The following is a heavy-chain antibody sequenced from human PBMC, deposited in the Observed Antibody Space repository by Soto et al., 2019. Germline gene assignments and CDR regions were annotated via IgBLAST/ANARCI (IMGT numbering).Heavy chain of an antibody. CDR2: ISYDGSNK. CDR1: GFTFSSYA. CDR3: ASRPNIGYGSGSTYYYYYYGMDV. D-gene: IGHD3-10*01. J-gene: IGHJ6*02. Sequence: GGSLRLSCAASGFTFSSYAMHWVRQAPGKGLEWVAVISYDGSNKYYADSVKGRFTISRDNSKNTLYLQMNSLRAEDTAVYYCASRPNIGYGSGSTYYYYYYGMDVWGQGTTVTVSS. V-gene: IGHV3-30-3*01.